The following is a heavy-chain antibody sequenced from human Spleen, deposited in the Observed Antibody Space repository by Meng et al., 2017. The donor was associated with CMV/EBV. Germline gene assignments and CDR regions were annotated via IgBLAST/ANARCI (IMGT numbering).Heavy chain of an antibody. V-gene: IGHV1-18*01. D-gene: IGHD3-3*01. J-gene: IGHJ6*02. Sequence: ASVKVSCKTSGYSFTTFGINWVRQAPGQGLEWLGLITAYNGNTYYAQKFQGRVTITTDESTSTAYMELSSLRSEDTAVYYCARDPPRLEFGVVIYYGMDVWGQGTTVTVSS. CDR3: ARDPPRLEFGVVIYYGMDV. CDR2: ITAYNGNT. CDR1: GYSFTTFG.